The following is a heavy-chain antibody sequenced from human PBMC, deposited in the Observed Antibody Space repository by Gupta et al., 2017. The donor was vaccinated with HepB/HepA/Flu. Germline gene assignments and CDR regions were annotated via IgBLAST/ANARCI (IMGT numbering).Heavy chain of an antibody. J-gene: IGHJ3*02. V-gene: IGHV3-15*01. CDR3: TTVDAWGRYCTNGVCFAFDI. CDR1: GLTSSNAC. Sequence: EVQLVESGGGLVKPGGSLSLSCAASGLTSSNACMIWVRQAPGKGLEWVGRIKSKTDGGTTDYDAPVKGRFTISRDDSKNTLYLKMNSLKTEDTAVYYCTTVDAWGRYCTNGVCFAFDIWGQGTMVTVSS. D-gene: IGHD2-8*01. CDR2: IKSKTDGGTT.